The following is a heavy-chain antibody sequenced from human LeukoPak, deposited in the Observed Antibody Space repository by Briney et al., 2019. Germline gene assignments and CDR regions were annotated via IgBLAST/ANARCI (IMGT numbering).Heavy chain of an antibody. J-gene: IGHJ4*02. D-gene: IGHD1-26*01. Sequence: PGGSLRLSCAASGFTFSSYDMHWVRQATGKGLEWVSDIGAAGDTYYPGSVKGRFTISRENAKNSLYLQMNSLRAGDTAVYYCARANLSGSYQNPSFDYWGQGTLVTVSS. V-gene: IGHV3-13*01. CDR2: IGAAGDT. CDR1: GFTFSSYD. CDR3: ARANLSGSYQNPSFDY.